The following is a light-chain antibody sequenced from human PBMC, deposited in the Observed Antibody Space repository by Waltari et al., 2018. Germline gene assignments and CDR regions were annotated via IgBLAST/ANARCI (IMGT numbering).Light chain of an antibody. CDR2: DVS. Sequence: QSALTQPASVSGSPGQSVTISSPGASSDIGRYDIVSWYQQHPGNAPKPIFCDVSKRPSGVSDRFSGSKSGDTASLTISGLQFEDEADYYCCSYAGNYIWVFGGGTRLTVL. J-gene: IGLJ3*02. V-gene: IGLV2-23*02. CDR3: CSYAGNYIWV. CDR1: SSDIGRYDI.